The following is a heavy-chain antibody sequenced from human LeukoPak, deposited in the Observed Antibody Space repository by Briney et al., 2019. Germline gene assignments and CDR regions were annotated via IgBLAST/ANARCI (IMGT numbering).Heavy chain of an antibody. D-gene: IGHD3-22*01. Sequence: SETLSLTCAVSGYSISSDNYWVWIRQPPGQGLERTGGIYHSGSTYYNPSLKSRVTMSVDTSKNQFSLKLSSVTAADTAVYYCARAPRDSSSSNYMRRFDYWGQGTLVTVSS. J-gene: IGHJ4*02. CDR1: GYSISSDNY. V-gene: IGHV4-38-2*01. CDR2: IYHSGST. CDR3: ARAPRDSSSSNYMRRFDY.